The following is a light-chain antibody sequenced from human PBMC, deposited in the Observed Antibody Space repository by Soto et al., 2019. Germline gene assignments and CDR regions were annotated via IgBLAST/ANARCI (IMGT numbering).Light chain of an antibody. CDR3: QQYNDKWT. V-gene: IGKV1-5*03. CDR1: QSISSW. CDR2: KAS. Sequence: DIHMTQSPSTQSASVGDRVTNTCRASQSISSWLAWYQQKPGKAPNLLIYKASSLQSGVPSRFSGSGSGTEFTLTISSLQPDDCGTYYCQQYNDKWTYGQGTKV. J-gene: IGKJ1*01.